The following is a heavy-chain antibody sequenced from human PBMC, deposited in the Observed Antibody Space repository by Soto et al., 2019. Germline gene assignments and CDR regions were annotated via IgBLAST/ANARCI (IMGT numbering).Heavy chain of an antibody. Sequence: QVQLVQSGAEVKKPGSSVTVSCKTSGGTFSKDAINWVRQAPGHGLEWMGLLIPFFGSPIYAQKFHGRIRITGDESTRTALMDLSSLSSEDTAVYDCTRVLGYTVGPGKTRYYAMDVWGKGTTVSVSS. CDR1: GGTFSKDA. V-gene: IGHV1-69*01. J-gene: IGHJ6*03. CDR3: TRVLGYTVGPGKTRYYAMDV. D-gene: IGHD5-18*01. CDR2: LIPFFGSP.